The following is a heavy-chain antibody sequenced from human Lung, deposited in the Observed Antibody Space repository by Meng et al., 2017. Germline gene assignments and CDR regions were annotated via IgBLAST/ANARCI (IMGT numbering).Heavy chain of an antibody. CDR1: VGSFSGYQ. V-gene: IGHV4-34*01. D-gene: IGHD2-15*01. J-gene: IGHJ4*02. CDR2: INHKGIT. CDR3: ARDQGGAGGY. Sequence: QLQLQQWGAGELKPSETLSLTCAVYVGSFSGYQWNWIRQSPGKGLEWIGDINHKGITNYNPSLESRVTISVDTTKNQFSVKLSSVSDADTAVYYCARDQGGAGGYWGQGTLVTVSS.